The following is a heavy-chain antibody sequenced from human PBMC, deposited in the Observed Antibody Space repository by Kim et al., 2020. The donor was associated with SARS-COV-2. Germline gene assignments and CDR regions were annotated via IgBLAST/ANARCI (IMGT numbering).Heavy chain of an antibody. CDR1: GGSISSYY. J-gene: IGHJ2*01. CDR3: ARARIPSRDGSPDAFWYFDL. D-gene: IGHD2-15*01. CDR2: IYYSGST. Sequence: SETLSLTCTVSGGSISSYYWSWIRQPPGKGLEWIGYIYYSGSTNYNPSLKSRVTISVDTSKNQFSLKLSSVTAADTAVYYCARARIPSRDGSPDAFWYFDLWGRGTLVTVSS. V-gene: IGHV4-59*01.